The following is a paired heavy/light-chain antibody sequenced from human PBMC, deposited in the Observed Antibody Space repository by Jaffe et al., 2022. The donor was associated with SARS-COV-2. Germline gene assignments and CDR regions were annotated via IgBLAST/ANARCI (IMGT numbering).Light chain of an antibody. Sequence: DIVMTQSPLSLPVTPGEPASISCRSSQSLLHSNGYNYLDWYLQKPGQSPQLLIYLGSNRASGVPDRFSGSGSGTDFTLKISRVEAEDVGVYYCMQALQTSYTFGQGTKLEIK. CDR1: QSLLHSNGYNY. J-gene: IGKJ2*01. CDR2: LGS. V-gene: IGKV2-28*01. CDR3: MQALQTSYT.
Heavy chain of an antibody. CDR1: GYTFTGYY. CDR3: ARGIVVVPAATKSYYYYGMDV. Sequence: QVQLVQSGAEVKKPGASVKVSCKASGYTFTGYYMHWVRQAPGQGLEWMGWINPNSGGTNYAQKFQGRVTMTRDTSISTAYMELSRLRSDDTAVYYCARGIVVVPAATKSYYYYGMDVWGQGTTVTVSS. V-gene: IGHV1-2*02. D-gene: IGHD2-2*01. J-gene: IGHJ6*02. CDR2: INPNSGGT.